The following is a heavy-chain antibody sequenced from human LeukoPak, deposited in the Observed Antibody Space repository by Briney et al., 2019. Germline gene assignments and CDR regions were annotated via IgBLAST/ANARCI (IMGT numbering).Heavy chain of an antibody. J-gene: IGHJ4*02. D-gene: IGHD2-15*01. Sequence: GGSLRLSCAASGFTFSSYSMNWVRQAPGKGLEWVSSISSSSSYIYCADSVKGRFTISRDNAKNSLYLQMNSLRAEDTAVYYCARDCGSGGSCLFDYWGQGTLVTVSS. V-gene: IGHV3-21*01. CDR1: GFTFSSYS. CDR2: ISSSSSYI. CDR3: ARDCGSGGSCLFDY.